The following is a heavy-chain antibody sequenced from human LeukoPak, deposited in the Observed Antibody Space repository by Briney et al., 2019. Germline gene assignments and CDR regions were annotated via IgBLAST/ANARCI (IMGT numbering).Heavy chain of an antibody. D-gene: IGHD3-9*01. CDR3: AKDRVLYDILTGYYDY. Sequence: GGSLRLSCAASGFTFSSYGMHWVRQAPGKGLEWVAVISYDGSNKYYTDSVKGRFTISRDKSRNTLYLQMNSLRAEDTAVYYCAKDRVLYDILTGYYDYWGQGTLVTVSS. CDR2: ISYDGSNK. CDR1: GFTFSSYG. V-gene: IGHV3-30*18. J-gene: IGHJ4*02.